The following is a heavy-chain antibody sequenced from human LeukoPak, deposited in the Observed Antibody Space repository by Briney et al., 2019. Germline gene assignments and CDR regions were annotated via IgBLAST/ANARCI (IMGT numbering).Heavy chain of an antibody. D-gene: IGHD4-17*01. CDR1: GFTVTNNY. Sequence: TGGSLRLSCAASGFTVTNNYMSWVRQAPGKGLEWVSVIYSGGGSTYYADSVKGRFTISRDNSKNTLYLQMHSLRAEDTAVYYCARAPVRDYGDYLDYWGQGTLVTVSS. CDR2: IYSGGGST. V-gene: IGHV3-66*01. J-gene: IGHJ4*02. CDR3: ARAPVRDYGDYLDY.